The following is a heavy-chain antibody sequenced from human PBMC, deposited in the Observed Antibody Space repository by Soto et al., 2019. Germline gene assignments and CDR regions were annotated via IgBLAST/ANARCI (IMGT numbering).Heavy chain of an antibody. CDR1: GFTFSSYA. Sequence: EVQLLESGGDLVQPGGSLRLSCAASGFTFSSYAMSWVRQAPGKGLEWVSIVGSSGDVTVYSDSVSGRFTISRDNSRNTLYLQMNSLTAEDTAVYYCAKHFVAGEVDYWGQGTLVTVSS. CDR3: AKHFVAGEVDY. V-gene: IGHV3-23*01. D-gene: IGHD3-10*01. J-gene: IGHJ4*02. CDR2: VGSSGDVT.